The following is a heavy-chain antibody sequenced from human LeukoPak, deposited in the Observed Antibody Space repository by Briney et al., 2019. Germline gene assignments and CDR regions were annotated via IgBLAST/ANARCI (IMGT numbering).Heavy chain of an antibody. D-gene: IGHD3-22*01. V-gene: IGHV4-59*08. Sequence: SETLSLTCTVSGGSMNDYYWSWFRQPPGKGLEWIGYIYYSGSTNYNPSLKSRVTISVDTSKNQFSLKLSSVTAADTAVYYCARHLDYYDSSGRKGDWFDPWGQGTLVTVSS. J-gene: IGHJ5*02. CDR3: ARHLDYYDSSGRKGDWFDP. CDR2: IYYSGST. CDR1: GGSMNDYY.